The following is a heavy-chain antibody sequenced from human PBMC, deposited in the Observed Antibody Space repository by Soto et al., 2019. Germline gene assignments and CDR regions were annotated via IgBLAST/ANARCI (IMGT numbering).Heavy chain of an antibody. CDR2: IIPIFGTA. D-gene: IGHD3-22*01. J-gene: IGHJ2*01. Sequence: SVKVSCKASGGTFSSYAISWVRQAPGQGLEWMGGIIPIFGTANYAQKFQGRVTITADESTSTAYMELSSLRSEDTAVYYCARDLLYYDSSVYSPWYFNLGGRGTLVTVSS. CDR1: GGTFSSYA. V-gene: IGHV1-69*13. CDR3: ARDLLYYDSSVYSPWYFNL.